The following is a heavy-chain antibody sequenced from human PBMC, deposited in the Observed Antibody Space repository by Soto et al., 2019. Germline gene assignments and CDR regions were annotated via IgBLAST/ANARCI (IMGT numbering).Heavy chain of an antibody. CDR1: GFTFSSYA. D-gene: IGHD2-2*01. J-gene: IGHJ6*04. CDR2: IGESGTPT. CDR3: ARGIPGVCYYGMDV. Sequence: PGGSLRLSCAASGFTFSSYAMKWVRQAPGKGLEWVSLIGESGTPTYYADSVKGRFTISRDNSGNTLFLEMYSLRAEDTAVYYCARGIPGVCYYGMDVWGKGTTVTVSS. V-gene: IGHV3-23*01.